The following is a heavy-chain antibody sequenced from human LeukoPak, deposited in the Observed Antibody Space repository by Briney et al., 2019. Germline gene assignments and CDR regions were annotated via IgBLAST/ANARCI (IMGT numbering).Heavy chain of an antibody. CDR3: TRIIAAAGQYYFDY. Sequence: GGSLRLSCAASGFTFSGSAMHWVRQASGKGLEWVGRIRSKANSYATAYAASVKGRLTISRDDSKNTAYLQMNSLKTEDTAVYYCTRIIAAAGQYYFDYWGQGTLVTVSS. D-gene: IGHD6-13*01. CDR1: GFTFSGSA. V-gene: IGHV3-73*01. CDR2: IRSKANSYAT. J-gene: IGHJ4*02.